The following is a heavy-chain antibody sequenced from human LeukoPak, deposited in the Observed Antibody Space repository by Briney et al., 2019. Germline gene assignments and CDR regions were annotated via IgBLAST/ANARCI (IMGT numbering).Heavy chain of an antibody. Sequence: ASVKVSCXASGYTFTSYYMHWVRQAPGQGLEWMGIINPSGGSTSYAQKFQGRVTMTRDTSTSTLYMELSSLRSEDTAVYYCARDGVVRGVIVYWGQGNLVTVSS. CDR3: ARDGVVRGVIVY. CDR1: GYTFTSYY. J-gene: IGHJ4*02. CDR2: INPSGGST. V-gene: IGHV1-46*01. D-gene: IGHD3-10*01.